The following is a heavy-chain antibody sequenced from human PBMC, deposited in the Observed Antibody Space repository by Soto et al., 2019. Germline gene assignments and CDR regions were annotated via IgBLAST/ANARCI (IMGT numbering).Heavy chain of an antibody. J-gene: IGHJ4*02. CDR2: IYWNDDK. D-gene: IGHD6-13*01. V-gene: IGHV2-5*01. CDR3: AHSKGIAAAGLHYFDY. Sequence: QITLKESGPTLVKPTQTLTLTCTFSGFSLSTSGVGVGWIRQPPGKALEWLALIYWNDDKRYSSSLKSRLTITKDTSKNQVVLTMTNMDPVDTATYYCAHSKGIAAAGLHYFDYWGQGTLVTVSS. CDR1: GFSLSTSGVG.